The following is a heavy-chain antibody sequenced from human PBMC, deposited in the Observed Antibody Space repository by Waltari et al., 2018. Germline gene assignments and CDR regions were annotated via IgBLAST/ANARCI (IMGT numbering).Heavy chain of an antibody. J-gene: IGHJ4*02. CDR3: AHRPSHYDIFSGYYNYFDY. D-gene: IGHD3-9*01. CDR2: VYWDDNK. Sequence: QLTLKESGPTLVKPTQTLTLTCAFSGFSFSTSGVGVGWIRQPPGKALEWLAFVYWDDNKRYSPSLKGRLTITKDTSEDQVVLTMTNMDPVDTATYFCAHRPSHYDIFSGYYNYFDYWGQGILVTVSS. V-gene: IGHV2-5*02. CDR1: GFSFSTSGVG.